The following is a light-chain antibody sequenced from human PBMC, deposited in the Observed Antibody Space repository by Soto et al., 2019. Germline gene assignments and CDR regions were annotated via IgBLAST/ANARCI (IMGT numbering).Light chain of an antibody. V-gene: IGKV3-11*01. CDR2: DAS. J-gene: IGKJ4*01. Sequence: EIVLTQSPATLSSSPGERATLSCRASQSVSRYLAWYQQKPGQAPRLLIYDASNRATGIPARFSGSGSGTDFTLTISSLEPEDFAVYYCQQRRNWPPLTFGGGTKVDIK. CDR3: QQRRNWPPLT. CDR1: QSVSRY.